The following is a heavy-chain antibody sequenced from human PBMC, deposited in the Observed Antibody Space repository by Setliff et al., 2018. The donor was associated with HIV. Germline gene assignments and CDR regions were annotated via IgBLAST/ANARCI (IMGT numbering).Heavy chain of an antibody. CDR1: GFTFSNYA. J-gene: IGHJ4*02. Sequence: PGGSLRLSCAASGFTFSNYAMAWVRQAPGKGLEWVSGISGTADTTYYADSVKGRFTISRDNPENTLYLQMNSLRAEDMGMYYCAKGSRILTGYYVDFWGQGTLVTVSS. D-gene: IGHD3-9*01. V-gene: IGHV3-23*01. CDR3: AKGSRILTGYYVDF. CDR2: ISGTADTT.